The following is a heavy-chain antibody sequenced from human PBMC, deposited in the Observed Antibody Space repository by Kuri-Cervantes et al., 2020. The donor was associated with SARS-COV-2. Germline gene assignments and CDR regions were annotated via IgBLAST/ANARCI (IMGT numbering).Heavy chain of an antibody. D-gene: IGHD3-3*01. Sequence: GSLRLSCTVSGGSISSSSYYWGWIRQPPGKGLEWIGSIYYSGSTYYNPSLKSRVTISVDTSQNPFSLKLSSVTAADTAVYYCARQMMSSITIFGVVITRNWFDPWGQGTLVTVSS. CDR1: GGSISSSSYY. V-gene: IGHV4-39*01. J-gene: IGHJ5*02. CDR2: IYYSGST. CDR3: ARQMMSSITIFGVVITRNWFDP.